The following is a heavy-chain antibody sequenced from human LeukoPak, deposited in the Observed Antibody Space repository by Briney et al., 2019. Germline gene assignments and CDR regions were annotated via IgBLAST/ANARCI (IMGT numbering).Heavy chain of an antibody. J-gene: IGHJ5*02. CDR1: GGSVSAYY. Sequence: SETLSLTCTVSGGSVSAYYWNWIRQPPGKGLEGIGFIYRGGLTSYNPRLTSRVTLSIDTSQTDFPPHLASVTAAGTALYYSARAPYDWGANNWFDPWGDGAMVSV. V-gene: IGHV4-59*02. CDR2: IYRGGLT. D-gene: IGHD3-9*01. CDR3: ARAPYDWGANNWFDP.